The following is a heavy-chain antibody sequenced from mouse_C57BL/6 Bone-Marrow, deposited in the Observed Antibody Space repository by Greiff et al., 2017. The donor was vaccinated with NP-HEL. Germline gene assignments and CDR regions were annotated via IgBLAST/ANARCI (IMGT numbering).Heavy chain of an antibody. V-gene: IGHV1-18*01. CDR2: INPNNGGT. J-gene: IGHJ4*01. CDR3: ARRGNYYGSSYRYYYAMDY. Sequence: VHVKQSGPELVKPGASVKIPCKASGYTFTDYNMDWVKQSHGKSLEWIGDINPNNGGTIYNQKFKGKATLTVDKSSSTAYMELRSLTSEDTAVYYCARRGNYYGSSYRYYYAMDYGGQGTAVTVSS. D-gene: IGHD1-1*01. CDR1: GYTFTDYN.